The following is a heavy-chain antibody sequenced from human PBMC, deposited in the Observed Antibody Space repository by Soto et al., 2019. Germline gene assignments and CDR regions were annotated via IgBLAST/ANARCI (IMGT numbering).Heavy chain of an antibody. V-gene: IGHV3-33*06. CDR2: IWYDGSNK. Sequence: QVQLVESGGGVVQPGKSLRLSCAASGFTFSSYGMHWVRQAPGKGLEWVAVIWYDGSNKYYADSVKGRFTISRDNSKNTLYLQMNSLRAEDTAVYYGAKDQLGGWDYYYYYYGMDVWGQGTTVTVSS. CDR3: AKDQLGGWDYYYYYYGMDV. CDR1: GFTFSSYG. J-gene: IGHJ6*02. D-gene: IGHD6-19*01.